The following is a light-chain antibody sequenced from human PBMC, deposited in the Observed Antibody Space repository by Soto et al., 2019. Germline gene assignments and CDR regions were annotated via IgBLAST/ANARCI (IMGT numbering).Light chain of an antibody. CDR1: QSVSSSY. CDR3: QQYGSSPAVI. J-gene: IGKJ4*01. Sequence: EIVLTQSPGTLSLSPGERATLSCRASQSVSSSYLAWYQQKPGQAPRLLIYGASSRATGIPDRFSGSGSGTDFTLTISRLEPEVFAVYYCQQYGSSPAVIFGGGPKGEIK. V-gene: IGKV3-20*01. CDR2: GAS.